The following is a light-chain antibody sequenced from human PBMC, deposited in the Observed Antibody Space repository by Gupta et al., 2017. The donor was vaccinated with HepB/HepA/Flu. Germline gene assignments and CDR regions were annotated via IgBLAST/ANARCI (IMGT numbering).Light chain of an antibody. CDR2: LGS. CDR3: IQDLQTPSIT. Sequence: DIVMTQSPLSLPVTPGEPASISCRSSQSLLHSNGCNFLDGYLQKPGQSPQLLIYLGSNRASGVPDRFSGSGSGTDFRLKIRRVEAEDVGIYYCIQDLQTPSITFGQGTRLEIK. J-gene: IGKJ5*01. CDR1: QSLLHSNGCNF. V-gene: IGKV2-28*01.